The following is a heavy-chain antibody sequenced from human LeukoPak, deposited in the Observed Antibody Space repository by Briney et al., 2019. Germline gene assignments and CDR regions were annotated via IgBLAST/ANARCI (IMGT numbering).Heavy chain of an antibody. CDR2: IWYDGSNE. CDR3: ARAKTAIPDY. V-gene: IGHV3-33*01. J-gene: IGHJ4*02. CDR1: GFSFGTYS. D-gene: IGHD5-18*01. Sequence: PGGSLRLSCVASGFSFGTYSMHWARQVPGKGLEWVAVIWYDGSNEDYADSVKGRFTISRDNSKNTLYLQMNSLRAEDTAVYYCARAKTAIPDYWGQGTLVTVSS.